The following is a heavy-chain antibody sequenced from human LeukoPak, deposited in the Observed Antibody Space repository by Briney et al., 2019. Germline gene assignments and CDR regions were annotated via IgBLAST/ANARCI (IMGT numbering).Heavy chain of an antibody. CDR1: GGNFISYA. CDR3: ATYSLSQFWSGYYHYDY. D-gene: IGHD3-3*01. V-gene: IGHV1-69*05. Sequence: SVKVSCKASGGNFISYAVSWVRQAPGQGLEWMGGIIPMFGTSNYAQKFQGRVTITTDESTTTAYMELSSLSSEDTAVYYCATYSLSQFWSGYYHYDYWGQGTLVSVSS. J-gene: IGHJ4*02. CDR2: IIPMFGTS.